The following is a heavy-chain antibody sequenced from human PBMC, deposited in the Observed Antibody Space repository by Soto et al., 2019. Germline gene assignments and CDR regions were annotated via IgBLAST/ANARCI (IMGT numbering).Heavy chain of an antibody. D-gene: IGHD5-18*01. CDR3: ARERGWYSYGHDAFDI. CDR1: GYTFTGYY. CDR2: INPNSGGT. J-gene: IGHJ3*02. Sequence: ASVKVSCKASGYTFTGYYMHWVRQAPGQGLEWMGWINPNSGGTNYAQKFQGWVTMTRDTSISTAYMELSRLRSDDTAVYYCARERGWYSYGHDAFDIWGQGTMVTVSS. V-gene: IGHV1-2*04.